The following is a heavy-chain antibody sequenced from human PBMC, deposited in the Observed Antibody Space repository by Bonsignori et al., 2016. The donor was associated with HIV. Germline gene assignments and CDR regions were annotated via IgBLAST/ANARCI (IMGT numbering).Heavy chain of an antibody. CDR2: ISRSGKTI. CDR3: ARGGTGTVHH. J-gene: IGHJ1*01. V-gene: IGHV3-11*01. Sequence: WIRQPPGKGLEWVSYISRSGKTIYYAASERGRFTISRDNAKNSLFLQMNSLRDDDTAVYYCARGGTGTVHHWGQGTQVTVSS. D-gene: IGHD1/OR15-1a*01.